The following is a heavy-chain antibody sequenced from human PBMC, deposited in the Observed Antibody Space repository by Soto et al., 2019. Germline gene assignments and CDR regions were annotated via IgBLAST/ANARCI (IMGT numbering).Heavy chain of an antibody. D-gene: IGHD4-17*01. CDR1: GYTFTGYY. J-gene: IGHJ3*02. V-gene: IGHV1-2*04. CDR2: INPNSGGT. CDR3: ARGGGIQTRDYGDYVGLDAFDI. Sequence: ASVKVSCKASGYTFTGYYMHWVRQAPGQGLEWMGWINPNSGGTNYAQKFQGWVTMTRDTSISTAYMELSRLRSDDTAVYYCARGGGIQTRDYGDYVGLDAFDIWGQGTMVTVSS.